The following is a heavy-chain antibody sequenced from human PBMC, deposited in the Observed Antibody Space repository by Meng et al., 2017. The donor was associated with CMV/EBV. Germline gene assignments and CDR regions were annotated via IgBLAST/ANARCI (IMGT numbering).Heavy chain of an antibody. CDR1: GFTFSSYA. V-gene: IGHV3-30*04. D-gene: IGHD3-22*01. CDR3: AKGGYYDSSGPLPSFDY. CDR2: ISYDGSNK. Sequence: GGSLRLSCAASGFTFSSYAMHWVRQAPGKGLEWVAVISYDGSNKYYADSVKGRFTISRDNSKNTLYLQMNSLRAEDTAVYYCAKGGYYDSSGPLPSFDYWGQGTLVTVSS. J-gene: IGHJ4*02.